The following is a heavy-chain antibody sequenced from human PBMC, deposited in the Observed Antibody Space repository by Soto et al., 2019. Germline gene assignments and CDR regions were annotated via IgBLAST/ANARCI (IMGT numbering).Heavy chain of an antibody. J-gene: IGHJ6*02. V-gene: IGHV5-10-1*01. CDR1: GYSFTSYW. D-gene: IGHD2-2*01. CDR3: ARSVPAGHYYYSMDV. Sequence: PGESLKISCKGSGYSFTSYWISWVRQMPGKGLEWMGRIDPSDSYTNYSPSFQGHVTISADKSISTAYLQWSSLKASDTAMYYCARSVPAGHYYYSMDVWGQGTTVTVSS. CDR2: IDPSDSYT.